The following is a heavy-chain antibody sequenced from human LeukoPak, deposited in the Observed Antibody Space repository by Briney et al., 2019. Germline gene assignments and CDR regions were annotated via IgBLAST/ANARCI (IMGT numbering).Heavy chain of an antibody. CDR3: AKCPPRSGYDSGDY. CDR1: GFTFSSYG. CDR2: IWYDGSIQ. Sequence: GGSLRLSCAASGFTFSSYGMHWVRQAPGKGLEWVAAIWYDGSIQYYADSVKGRFTISRDNSKNTLYLQMNSLRAEDTAVYYCAKCPPRSGYDSGDYWGQGTLVTVSS. V-gene: IGHV3-33*06. D-gene: IGHD5-12*01. J-gene: IGHJ4*02.